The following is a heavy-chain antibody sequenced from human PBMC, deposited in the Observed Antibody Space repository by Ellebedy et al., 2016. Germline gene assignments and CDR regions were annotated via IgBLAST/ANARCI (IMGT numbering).Heavy chain of an antibody. J-gene: IGHJ5*02. CDR1: GYTFTSYY. D-gene: IGHD3-10*01. CDR3: ARVGYYGSGSPENWFDP. Sequence: ASVKVSCXASGYTFTSYYMHWVRQAPGQGLEWMGIIHPSGGSTSYAQKFQGRVTMTRDTSTSTVYMELSSLRSEDTAVYYCARVGYYGSGSPENWFDPWGQGTLVTVSS. CDR2: IHPSGGST. V-gene: IGHV1-46*01.